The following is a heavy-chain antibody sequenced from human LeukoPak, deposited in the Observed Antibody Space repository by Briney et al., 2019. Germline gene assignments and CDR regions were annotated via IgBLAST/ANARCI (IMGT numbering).Heavy chain of an antibody. Sequence: SETLSLTCSVSGGSTSSYCWSWIRQPPGKGLEWIGYIYYSGSTNYNPSLKSRVTISVDTSKNQVSLKLSSVTAADTAVYYCARAVNSGSYTNFQHWGQGTLVTVSS. CDR3: ARAVNSGSYTNFQH. J-gene: IGHJ1*01. CDR2: IYYSGST. CDR1: GGSTSSYC. D-gene: IGHD1-26*01. V-gene: IGHV4-59*01.